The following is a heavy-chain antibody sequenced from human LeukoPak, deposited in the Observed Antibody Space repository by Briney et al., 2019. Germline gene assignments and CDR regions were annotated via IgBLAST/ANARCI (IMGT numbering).Heavy chain of an antibody. CDR2: IYYSGST. CDR1: GGSISSHY. J-gene: IGHJ4*02. D-gene: IGHD6-6*01. Sequence: SETLSLTCTVSGGSISSHYWSWLRQPPGKGLEWIGYIYYSGSTNYNPSLKSRVTISVDTSKNQFSLKLSSVTAADTAVYYCAREAYSSSSVLFDYWGQGTLVTVSS. CDR3: AREAYSSSSVLFDY. V-gene: IGHV4-59*11.